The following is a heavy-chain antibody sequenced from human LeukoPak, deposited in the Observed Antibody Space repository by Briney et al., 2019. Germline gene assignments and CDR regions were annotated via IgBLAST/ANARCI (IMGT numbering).Heavy chain of an antibody. J-gene: IGHJ4*02. CDR1: GFTFSDYY. V-gene: IGHV3-11*01. Sequence: GGSLRLSCAASGFTFSDYYMSWIRQAPGKGLEWVSYISSSGSTIYYADSVKGRFTISRDNSKNTLYLQMNSLRAEDTAVYYCANLEVVAAPVDYWGQGTLVTVSS. D-gene: IGHD2-15*01. CDR2: ISSSGSTI. CDR3: ANLEVVAAPVDY.